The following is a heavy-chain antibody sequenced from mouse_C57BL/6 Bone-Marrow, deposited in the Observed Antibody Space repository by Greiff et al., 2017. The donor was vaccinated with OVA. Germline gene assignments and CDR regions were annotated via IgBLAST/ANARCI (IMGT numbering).Heavy chain of an antibody. CDR2: IYPGSGST. J-gene: IGHJ4*01. D-gene: IGHD2-4*01. CDR3: ARDEGIYYDYLYAMDY. Sequence: QVQLQQPGAELVKPGASVKMSCKASGYTFTSYWITWVKQRPGQGLEWIGDIYPGSGSTNYNEKFKSKATLTVDTSSSTAYMQLSSLTSEDSAVYYCARDEGIYYDYLYAMDYWGQGTSVTVSS. V-gene: IGHV1-55*01. CDR1: GYTFTSYW.